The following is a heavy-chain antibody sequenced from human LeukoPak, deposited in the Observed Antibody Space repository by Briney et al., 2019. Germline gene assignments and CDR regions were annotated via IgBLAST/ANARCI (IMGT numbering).Heavy chain of an antibody. D-gene: IGHD3-10*01. CDR3: ARAPHYYGSGLYYFDY. CDR2: IVPSGGST. CDR1: GFTFSDYY. V-gene: IGHV3-64*01. J-gene: IGHJ4*02. Sequence: GGSLRLSCAASGFTFSDYYMHWVRQAPGKGLEYVSAIVPSGGSTYYASSVKGRFTMSGDNSKSTLYLQMGSLRAEDMAVYFCARAPHYYGSGLYYFDYWGQGTLVTVSS.